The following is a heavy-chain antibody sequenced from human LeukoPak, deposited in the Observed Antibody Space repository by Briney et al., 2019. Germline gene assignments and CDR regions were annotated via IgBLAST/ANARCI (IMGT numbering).Heavy chain of an antibody. D-gene: IGHD3-3*01. V-gene: IGHV3-33*06. CDR3: AKDPEHFTIFDY. CDR1: GFTFSSYG. J-gene: IGHJ4*02. CDR2: IWYDGSNK. Sequence: PGRSLRLSCAASGFTFSSYGMHWVRQAPGKGLEWVAVIWYDGSNKYYADSVKGRFTISRDNSKNTLYLQMNSLRAEDTAVYYCAKDPEHFTIFDYWGQGTLVTVSS.